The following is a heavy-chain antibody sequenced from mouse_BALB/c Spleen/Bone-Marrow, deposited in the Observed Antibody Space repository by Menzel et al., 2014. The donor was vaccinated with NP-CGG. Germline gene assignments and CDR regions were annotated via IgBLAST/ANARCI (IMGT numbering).Heavy chain of an antibody. D-gene: IGHD2-3*01. Sequence: EVKLMESGGGLVQPGGSLKLSCAASGFDFSRYWMSWVRRAPGKGLEWIGEINPDSSTINYTPPLKDKFIISRDNAKNTLYLQMSKVRSEDTALYYCARLGYYGGFAYWGQGTLVTVSA. V-gene: IGHV4-1*02. CDR1: GFDFSRYW. CDR2: INPDSSTI. J-gene: IGHJ3*01. CDR3: ARLGYYGGFAY.